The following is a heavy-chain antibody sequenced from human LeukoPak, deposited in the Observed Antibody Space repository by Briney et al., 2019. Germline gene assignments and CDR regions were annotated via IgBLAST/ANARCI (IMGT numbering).Heavy chain of an antibody. CDR3: AKKGQADDDGKPD. V-gene: IGHV3-23*01. D-gene: IGHD1-1*01. J-gene: IGHJ4*02. Sequence: GGSLRLSCAASGFTFSSSAMTWVRQAPGKGLEWVSSLTGGSDNSEHADSVKGRFSISRDNSKNTLYLQMNSLTAEDTAVYYCAKKGQADDDGKPDWGQGTLVTVSS. CDR1: GFTFSSSA. CDR2: LTGGSDNS.